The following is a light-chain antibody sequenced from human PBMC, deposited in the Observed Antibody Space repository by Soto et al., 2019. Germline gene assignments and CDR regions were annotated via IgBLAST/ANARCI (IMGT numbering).Light chain of an antibody. J-gene: IGLJ1*01. V-gene: IGLV2-14*03. Sequence: QSALTQPASVSGSPGQSITISCTGTSSDVGGYNYVSWYQHHPGKAPKLMIYDVSNRPSGVSNRFSGSKSGNTASLTISGLQPEDEADYYCSSYTTSNTRQLVFGTGTKPTVL. CDR2: DVS. CDR3: SSYTTSNTRQLV. CDR1: SSDVGGYNY.